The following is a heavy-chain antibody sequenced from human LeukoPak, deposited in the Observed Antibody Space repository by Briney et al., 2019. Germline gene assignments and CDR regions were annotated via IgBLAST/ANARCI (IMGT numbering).Heavy chain of an antibody. J-gene: IGHJ4*02. CDR3: ARVLRRIQLWSPFDY. Sequence: ASVKVSCKASGYTFTCYYMHWVRQAPGQGLEWMGWINPNSGGTNYAQKFQGRVTMTRDTSISTAYMELSRLRSDDTAVYYCARVLRRIQLWSPFDYWGQGTLVTVSS. CDR1: GYTFTCYY. V-gene: IGHV1-2*02. D-gene: IGHD5-18*01. CDR2: INPNSGGT.